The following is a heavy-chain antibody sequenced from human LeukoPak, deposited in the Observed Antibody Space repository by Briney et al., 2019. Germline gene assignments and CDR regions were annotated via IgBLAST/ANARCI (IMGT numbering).Heavy chain of an antibody. V-gene: IGHV3-23*01. J-gene: IGHJ4*02. CDR1: GFTFSSYD. D-gene: IGHD4-17*01. CDR3: AKDGDPVTVTKFAY. Sequence: PGGSLRLSCAASGFTFSSYDMSWVRQAPGKGLEWVSGISGSGGTTYHADSVKGRFTISRDNSKNTLYLEMNSLRAEDTAVYYCAKDGDPVTVTKFAYWGQASLVTVSS. CDR2: ISGSGGTT.